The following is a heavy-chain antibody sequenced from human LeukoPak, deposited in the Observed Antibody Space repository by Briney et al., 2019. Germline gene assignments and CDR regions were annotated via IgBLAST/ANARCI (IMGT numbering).Heavy chain of an antibody. V-gene: IGHV1-46*01. CDR2: INPAGGST. J-gene: IGHJ4*02. CDR3: ARGQLGPTSAPFDS. CDR1: GYTFIDYY. D-gene: IGHD1-26*01. Sequence: ASVTLSCKTSGYTFIDYYLHWVRQAPGQSFEYMGIINPAGGSTSYHHKFQDRVSMTREASTTTIYMELRSLTFEDTAVYYCARGQLGPTSAPFDSWGQGTLVTVSS.